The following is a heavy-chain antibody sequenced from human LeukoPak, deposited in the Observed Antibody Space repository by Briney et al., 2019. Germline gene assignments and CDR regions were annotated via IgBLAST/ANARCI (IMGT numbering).Heavy chain of an antibody. CDR1: GGSFSGCY. V-gene: IGHV4-34*01. Sequence: PSETLSLTCAVYGGSFSGCYWSWIRQPPGKGLEWIGEINHSGSTNYNPSLKSRVTISVDTSKNQFSLKLSSVTAADTAVYYCASTYSSSWYYYYGMDVWGQGTTVTVS. D-gene: IGHD6-13*01. CDR3: ASTYSSSWYYYYGMDV. CDR2: INHSGST. J-gene: IGHJ6*02.